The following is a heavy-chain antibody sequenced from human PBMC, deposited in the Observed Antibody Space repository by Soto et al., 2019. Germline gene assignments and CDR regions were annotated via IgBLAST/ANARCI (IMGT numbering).Heavy chain of an antibody. J-gene: IGHJ5*02. D-gene: IGHD3-10*01. CDR1: GYTFTSYG. CDR3: AREGGSAGFGIPRARGRWFDP. V-gene: IGHV1-18*01. Sequence: QVQLVQSGAEVKKPGASVKVSCKASGYTFTSYGISWVRQAAGQGLEWMGWISAYNGNTNYAQKLQGRVTMTTDTSTSTAYMELRSLRSDDTAVYYCAREGGSAGFGIPRARGRWFDPWGQGTLVTVSS. CDR2: ISAYNGNT.